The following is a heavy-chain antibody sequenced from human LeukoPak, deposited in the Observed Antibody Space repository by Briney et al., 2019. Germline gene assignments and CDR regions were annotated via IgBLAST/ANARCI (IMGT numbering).Heavy chain of an antibody. D-gene: IGHD1-26*01. V-gene: IGHV3-48*01. J-gene: IGHJ3*01. CDR2: ISSGSSAI. CDR3: ARGGVGATKGAFDL. Sequence: HTGGSLRLSCVASGFTFRRYSMNWVRQAPGKGLEWVSYISSGSSAISYADSMKGRFTISRDNAGNSLYLQMNSLRAEDTALYYCARGGVGATKGAFDLWGQGTMVTVSS. CDR1: GFTFRRYS.